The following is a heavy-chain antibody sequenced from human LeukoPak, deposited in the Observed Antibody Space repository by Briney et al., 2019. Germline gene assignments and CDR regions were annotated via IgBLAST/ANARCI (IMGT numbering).Heavy chain of an antibody. CDR1: GFTFTSSA. CDR2: VVVGSGNT. J-gene: IGHJ3*02. CDR3: AADGEAHDAFDI. V-gene: IGHV1-58*01. Sequence: SVKVSCKASGFTFTSSAVQWVRQARGQRLEWIGWVVVGSGNTNYAQKFQERVTITRDMSTSTAYMELSSLRSEDTAVYYCAADGEAHDAFDIWGQGTMVTVSS.